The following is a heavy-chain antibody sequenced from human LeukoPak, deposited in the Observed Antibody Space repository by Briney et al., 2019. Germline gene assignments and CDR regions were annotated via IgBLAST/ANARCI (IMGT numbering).Heavy chain of an antibody. CDR2: INAGNGNT. CDR3: ARDNNYYDSSGYFHNWFDP. J-gene: IGHJ5*02. Sequence: ASVKVSCKASGYTFTSYAMHWVRQAPGQRLEWMGWINAGNGNTKYSQEFQGRVTITRDTSASTAYMELSSLRSEDMAVYYCARDNNYYDSSGYFHNWFDPWGQGTLVTVSS. CDR1: GYTFTSYA. V-gene: IGHV1-3*03. D-gene: IGHD3-22*01.